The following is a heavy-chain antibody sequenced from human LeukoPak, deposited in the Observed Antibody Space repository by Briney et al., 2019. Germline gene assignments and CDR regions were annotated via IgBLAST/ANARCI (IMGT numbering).Heavy chain of an antibody. CDR2: ISYDGSNK. V-gene: IGHV3-30*04. J-gene: IGHJ4*02. CDR3: AKGRQQWLSSFDY. Sequence: TGGSLRLSRAASGFTFSIYAMHRVPQAPGKGLEWVSVISYDGSNKYYTDSVKGRFTISRDNSKNTLYLQMNSLRAEDTAVYYCAKGRQQWLSSFDYWGQGTLVTVSS. D-gene: IGHD6-19*01. CDR1: GFTFSIYA.